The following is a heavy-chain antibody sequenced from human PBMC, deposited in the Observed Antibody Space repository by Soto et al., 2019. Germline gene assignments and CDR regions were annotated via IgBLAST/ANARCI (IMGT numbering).Heavy chain of an antibody. V-gene: IGHV3-48*02. CDR1: GFTFSSYS. CDR2: ITGGRSIL. D-gene: IGHD1-20*01. Sequence: DVQMVESGGGLVQPGGSLRLSCAASGFTFSSYSIHWVRQAPGKGLEWVSYITGGRSILYYADSVKGRFTISRDNAENSAYLQMNSLRDEDTAVYYCARGHNWSLDYWGQGTLVTVSS. J-gene: IGHJ4*02. CDR3: ARGHNWSLDY.